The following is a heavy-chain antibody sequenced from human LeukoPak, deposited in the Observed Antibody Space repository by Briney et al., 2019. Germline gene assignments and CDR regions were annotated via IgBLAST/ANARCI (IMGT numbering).Heavy chain of an antibody. Sequence: GGSLRLSCAASGFTFSSHAMSWVRQAPGKGLEWVSAISGSGGSTYYADSVKGRFTISRDNSKNTLYLQMNSLRAEDTAVYYCAKRPNYYGSGSYIDYWGQGTLVTVSS. CDR2: ISGSGGST. J-gene: IGHJ4*02. CDR1: GFTFSSHA. CDR3: AKRPNYYGSGSYIDY. V-gene: IGHV3-23*01. D-gene: IGHD3-10*01.